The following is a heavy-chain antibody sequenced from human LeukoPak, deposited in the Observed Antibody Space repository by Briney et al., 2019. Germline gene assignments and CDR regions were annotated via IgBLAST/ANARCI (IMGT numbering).Heavy chain of an antibody. CDR3: ARGPSIAVAAPYYFDY. CDR1: GYTFTSYD. Sequence: GASVKVSCKASGYTFTSYDINWVRQATGQGLEWMGWMNPNSGNTGYAQKFQGRVTMTRNTSISTAYMELSSLRSEDTAVYYCARGPSIAVAAPYYFDYWGQGTLVTVSS. V-gene: IGHV1-8*01. D-gene: IGHD6-19*01. J-gene: IGHJ4*02. CDR2: MNPNSGNT.